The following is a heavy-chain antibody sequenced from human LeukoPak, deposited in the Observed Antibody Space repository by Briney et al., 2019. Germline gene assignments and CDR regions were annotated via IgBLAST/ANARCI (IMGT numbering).Heavy chain of an antibody. J-gene: IGHJ3*02. CDR2: INPNSGDT. V-gene: IGHV1-2*02. CDR3: ARDRPITNDAFDI. Sequence: ASMKVSCKASGYTFTGYYMHWVRQAPGQGLEWMGWINPNSGDTNYAQKFQGRVTMTRDTSISTAYMELSRLRSDDTAVYYCARDRPITNDAFDIWGQGTMVTVSS. D-gene: IGHD3-10*01. CDR1: GYTFTGYY.